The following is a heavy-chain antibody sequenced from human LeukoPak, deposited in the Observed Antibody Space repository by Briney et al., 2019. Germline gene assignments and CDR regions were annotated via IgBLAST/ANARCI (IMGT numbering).Heavy chain of an antibody. CDR3: ARGAHYGGNSPDY. D-gene: IGHD4-23*01. J-gene: IGHJ4*02. Sequence: GGSLRLSCAASGFNFGSYAMHWVRQAPDKGLQWVAVIRYDGSNKYYADSVKGRFIISRDNSKSTVFLQMNSLRIEDTGVYYCARGAHYGGNSPDYWGQGALVTVSS. V-gene: IGHV3-30*04. CDR1: GFNFGSYA. CDR2: IRYDGSNK.